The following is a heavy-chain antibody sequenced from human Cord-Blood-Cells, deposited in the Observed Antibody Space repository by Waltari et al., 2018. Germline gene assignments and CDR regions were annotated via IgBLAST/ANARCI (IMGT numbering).Heavy chain of an antibody. Sequence: QVQLVQSGDEVKKPAPSVKVSCKAAGYTSTSYGSRWGRAAPGQGLEWMGLISAYNGNTNYAKKLQGRVTMTTETSTSTAYMELRSLRSDDTAVYYCARDLRDYYYYGMDVWGQGTTVTVSS. J-gene: IGHJ6*02. V-gene: IGHV1-18*01. CDR1: GYTSTSYG. CDR3: ARDLRDYYYYGMDV. CDR2: ISAYNGNT.